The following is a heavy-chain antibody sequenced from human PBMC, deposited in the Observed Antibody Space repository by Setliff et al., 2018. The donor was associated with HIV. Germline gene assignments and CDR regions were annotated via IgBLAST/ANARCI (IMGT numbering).Heavy chain of an antibody. Sequence: GALRLSCAASGFIFSNYWMHWVRQAPGKGLVWVSRINSDGSSISYADSVKGRFTISRDNSKDTLYLQMNSLRAEDTAVYYCARERLRFLEWLPLDYWGQGTLVTVSS. D-gene: IGHD3-3*01. CDR3: ARERLRFLEWLPLDY. CDR2: INSDGSSI. V-gene: IGHV3-74*01. J-gene: IGHJ4*02. CDR1: GFIFSNYW.